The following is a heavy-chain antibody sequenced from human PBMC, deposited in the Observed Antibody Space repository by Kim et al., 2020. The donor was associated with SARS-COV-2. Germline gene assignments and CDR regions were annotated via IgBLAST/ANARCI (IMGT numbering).Heavy chain of an antibody. Sequence: GGSLRLFCAASGFSVTSCAMSWVRQAPGKGLEWVSVISSDGNRYYADSVKGRFTISRDNSEKMLYLQMNSLRVEDTAIYYCTKRGVGSSWTPPENWGQGT. CDR3: TKRGVGSSWTPPEN. CDR2: ISSDGNR. CDR1: GFSVTSCA. J-gene: IGHJ4*02. V-gene: IGHV3-23*01. D-gene: IGHD3-10*01.